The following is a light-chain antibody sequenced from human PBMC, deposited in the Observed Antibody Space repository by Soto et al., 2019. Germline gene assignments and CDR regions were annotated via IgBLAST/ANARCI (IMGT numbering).Light chain of an antibody. CDR1: QSVSSSC. CDR2: GAS. Sequence: EIVLTQSPGTLSLSSGERATLSCRASQSVSSSCLAWYQQKPGQAPRLLIYGASSRATGIPDRFSGSGSGTDFTLTISRLEPEDFAVNYCQQYGSSPVTFGQGTKVEIK. J-gene: IGKJ1*01. CDR3: QQYGSSPVT. V-gene: IGKV3-20*01.